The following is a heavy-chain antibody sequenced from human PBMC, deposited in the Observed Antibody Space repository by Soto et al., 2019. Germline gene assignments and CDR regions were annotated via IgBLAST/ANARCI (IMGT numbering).Heavy chain of an antibody. D-gene: IGHD2-8*02. CDR3: ARDLGWFIYYYHYGMDV. CDR2: ISYDGINK. J-gene: IGHJ6*02. Sequence: GPLRVSCAASVFTVSSYAMHWVRQAPCNGLGWVAVISYDGINKCYADSVKGRFTTSRDNSKNTLYLQMNSLRAEDTAGYYCARDLGWFIYYYHYGMDVWGQGTTVTVSS. CDR1: VFTVSSYA. V-gene: IGHV3-30-3*01.